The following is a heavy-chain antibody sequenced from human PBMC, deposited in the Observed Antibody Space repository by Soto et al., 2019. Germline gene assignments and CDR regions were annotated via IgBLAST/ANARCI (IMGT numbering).Heavy chain of an antibody. Sequence: GASVKVSCKTSGYTFSSNAITWVRQAPGQGLEWMGWISPYTGKTNYAQKFQGRVTMTTDPSTSTGYMELRALRSDDTAVYYCARLGWELQSGRRYFDYWGQGTLVTVSS. CDR1: GYTFSSNA. CDR3: ARLGWELQSGRRYFDY. D-gene: IGHD1-26*01. J-gene: IGHJ4*02. CDR2: ISPYTGKT. V-gene: IGHV1-18*04.